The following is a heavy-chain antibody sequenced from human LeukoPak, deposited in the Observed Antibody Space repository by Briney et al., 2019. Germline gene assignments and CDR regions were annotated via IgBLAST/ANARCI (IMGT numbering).Heavy chain of an antibody. CDR2: IWYDGSNK. J-gene: IGHJ4*02. V-gene: IGHV3-33*01. CDR1: GFTFSSYG. CDR3: ARDSAPLSSAGQDFDY. D-gene: IGHD3-10*01. Sequence: PGRSLRLSCAASGFTFSSYGMHWVRQAPGKGLEWVAVIWYDGSNKYYADSVKGRFTISRDNSKNTLHLQMNSLRAEDTAVYYCARDSAPLSSAGQDFDYWGQGTLVTVSS.